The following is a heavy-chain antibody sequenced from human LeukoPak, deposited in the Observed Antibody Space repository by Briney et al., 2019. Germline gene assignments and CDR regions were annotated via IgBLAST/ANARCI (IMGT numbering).Heavy chain of an antibody. Sequence: SVKVSCKASGGTFSSYAISWVLQAPGQGLEWMGRIIPIFGTANYAQKFQGRVTITTDESTSTAYMELSSLRSEDTAVYYCARGRVVVTAILQYYYYMDVWGKGTTVTVSS. V-gene: IGHV1-69*05. D-gene: IGHD2-21*02. CDR1: GGTFSSYA. J-gene: IGHJ6*03. CDR3: ARGRVVVTAILQYYYYMDV. CDR2: IIPIFGTA.